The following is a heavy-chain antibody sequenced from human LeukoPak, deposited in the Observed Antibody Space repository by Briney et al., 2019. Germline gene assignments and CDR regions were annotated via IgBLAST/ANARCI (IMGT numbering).Heavy chain of an antibody. CDR1: GFSFGANS. CDR3: TKDIGGGLLEY. Sequence: SGGSLRLSCAASGFSFGANSMHWARQVPGKGLEWVSLINGDGNTYYAASVNGRFTVSRDDSKNPLYLLKSRLRAEDTVLYYSTKDIGGGLLEYWGQGTLVTVSS. V-gene: IGHV3-43*02. CDR2: INGDGNT. J-gene: IGHJ4*02. D-gene: IGHD2-15*01.